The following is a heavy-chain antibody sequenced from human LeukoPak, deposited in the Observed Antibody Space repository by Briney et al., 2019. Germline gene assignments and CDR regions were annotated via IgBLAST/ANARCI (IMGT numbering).Heavy chain of an antibody. CDR1: GGSISSYY. J-gene: IGHJ4*02. V-gene: IGHV4-4*07. D-gene: IGHD3-22*01. CDR2: IYTTGST. Sequence: SETLSLTCTVSGGSISSYYWSWIRQPSGKGLEWTGRIYTTGSTSYNPSLTSRVTMSVDTSKNQFSLNLSSVTAADTAVYYCARGGPDSRRYFDYWGQGTLVTVSS. CDR3: ARGGPDSRRYFDY.